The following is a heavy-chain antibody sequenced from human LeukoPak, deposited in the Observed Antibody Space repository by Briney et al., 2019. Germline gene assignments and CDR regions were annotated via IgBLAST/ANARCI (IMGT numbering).Heavy chain of an antibody. Sequence: PSETLSLTCAVSGGSISSGGYSWSWIRQPPGKGLDWIGYIYHSGSTYYNPSLKSRVTISVDRSKNQFSLKLSSVTAADTAVYYCATRPTNRDGYNFGAFDIWGQGTMVTVSS. CDR2: IYHSGST. CDR3: ATRPTNRDGYNFGAFDI. D-gene: IGHD5-24*01. V-gene: IGHV4-30-2*01. CDR1: GGSISSGGYS. J-gene: IGHJ3*02.